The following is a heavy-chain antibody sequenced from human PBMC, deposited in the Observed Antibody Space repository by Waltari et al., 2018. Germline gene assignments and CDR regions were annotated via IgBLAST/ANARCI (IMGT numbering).Heavy chain of an antibody. CDR3: ASYYYDSSGYYRGWWYFDL. CDR2: IDWDDDK. D-gene: IGHD3-22*01. J-gene: IGHJ2*01. Sequence: QVTLRESGPALVKPTQTLTLTCTFSGFSLSTSGMCVSWIRQPPGKALEWLALIDWDDDKYYSTSLKTRLTISKDTSKNQVVLTMTNMDPVDTATYYCASYYYDSSGYYRGWWYFDLWGRGTLVTVSS. V-gene: IGHV2-70*01. CDR1: GFSLSTSGMC.